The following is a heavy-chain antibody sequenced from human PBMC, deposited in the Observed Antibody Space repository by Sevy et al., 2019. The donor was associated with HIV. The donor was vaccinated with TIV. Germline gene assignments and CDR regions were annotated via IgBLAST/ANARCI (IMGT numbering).Heavy chain of an antibody. CDR3: ARGRPQRVGSVGGMDV. D-gene: IGHD6-25*01. CDR1: GFTFSSYW. V-gene: IGHV3-7*01. J-gene: IGHJ6*02. Sequence: GGSLRLSCAASGFTFSSYWMSWVRQAPGKGLEWVANIKQDGGEKYYVDSVKGRFSISRDNAKNSLYLQMNSLRVEDTAVYHCARGRPQRVGSVGGMDVWGQGTTVTVSS. CDR2: IKQDGGEK.